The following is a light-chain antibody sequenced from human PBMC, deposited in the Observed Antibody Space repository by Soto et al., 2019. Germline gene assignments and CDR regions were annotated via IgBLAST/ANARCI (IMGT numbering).Light chain of an antibody. CDR2: KAS. J-gene: IGKJ1*01. Sequence: DIQMTQSPSTLPASVGDRLTITCRASQSISRCLAWYQQRPGKGPKLLIYKASNLQGGVSSRFSGSGSGTEFTLTISGLQPDDFATYYCQQYYTYPWTFGHGTKVEIK. V-gene: IGKV1-5*03. CDR3: QQYYTYPWT. CDR1: QSISRC.